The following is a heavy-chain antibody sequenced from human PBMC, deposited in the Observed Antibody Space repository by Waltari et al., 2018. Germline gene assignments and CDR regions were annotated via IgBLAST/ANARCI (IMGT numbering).Heavy chain of an antibody. D-gene: IGHD6-6*01. CDR3: ARPEQLAYFDY. J-gene: IGHJ4*02. V-gene: IGHV4-34*01. CDR1: GGSFSGYY. CDR2: INHSGST. Sequence: QVQLQQWGAGLLKPSETLSLTCAVYGGSFSGYYWSWIRQPPGKGLEWIGEINHSGSTNYNPALKSRVTISVDTSKNQFSRKLSSVTAADTAVYYCARPEQLAYFDYWGQGTLVTVSS.